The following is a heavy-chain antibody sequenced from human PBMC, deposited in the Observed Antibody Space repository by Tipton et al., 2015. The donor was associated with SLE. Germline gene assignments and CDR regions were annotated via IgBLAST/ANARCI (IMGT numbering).Heavy chain of an antibody. CDR3: ARDFGDVGRFDS. V-gene: IGHV4-38-2*02. CDR2: IYHTGTT. D-gene: IGHD3-10*01. Sequence: TLSLTCSVSGFWIRSAFIWGWIRQPPGKGLEWIGIIYHTGTTHYNPSLQRRVAMSVDTSKNQFSLKLNSVTAADTAVYYCARDFGDVGRFDSWGQGTLVTVSS. CDR1: GFWIRSAFI. J-gene: IGHJ5*01.